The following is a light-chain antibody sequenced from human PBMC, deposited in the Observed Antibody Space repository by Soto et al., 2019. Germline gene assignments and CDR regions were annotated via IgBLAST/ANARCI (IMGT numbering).Light chain of an antibody. Sequence: EIVLTQSPATLXSFPCDRVTLSCRASQYINTRLAWYQHRPGQAPRLLIYQTSIRAAGIPARFSASGSGTDFTLTISDVQPEDFALYYCHQRQSWPRTFGQGTKVDIK. CDR1: QYINTR. V-gene: IGKV3-11*01. CDR3: HQRQSWPRT. CDR2: QTS. J-gene: IGKJ1*01.